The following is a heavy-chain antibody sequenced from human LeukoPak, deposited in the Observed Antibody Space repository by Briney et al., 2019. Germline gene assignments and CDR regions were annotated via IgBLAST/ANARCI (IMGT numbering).Heavy chain of an antibody. CDR2: INQDGSEG. D-gene: IGHD2/OR15-2a*01. J-gene: IGHJ4*02. CDR1: GFTFTKYW. CDR3: SNGIYDTSY. Sequence: GGSLRLSCAASGFTFTKYWMAWVRQTPEKGLEWVANINQDGSEGYYLGSVRGRFTSSRDNAKNSLYLQMNSLRVEDTAVYYCSNGIYDTSYWGQGTLVTVSS. V-gene: IGHV3-7*01.